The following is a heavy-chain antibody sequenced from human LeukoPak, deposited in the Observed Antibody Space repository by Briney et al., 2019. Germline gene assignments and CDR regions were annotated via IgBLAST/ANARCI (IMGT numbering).Heavy chain of an antibody. CDR2: IIPTLGIA. Sequence: ASVKVSCKASGGTFSSYAISWVRQAPGQGLEWMGRIIPTLGIANYAQKFQGRVTITADKSTSTAYMELSSLRSEDTAVYYCARESSNADHYYYYGMDVWGQGTTVTVSS. V-gene: IGHV1-69*04. D-gene: IGHD6-13*01. CDR1: GGTFSSYA. CDR3: ARESSNADHYYYYGMDV. J-gene: IGHJ6*02.